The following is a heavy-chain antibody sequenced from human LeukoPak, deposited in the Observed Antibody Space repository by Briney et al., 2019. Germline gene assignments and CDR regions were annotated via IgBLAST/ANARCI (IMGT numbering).Heavy chain of an antibody. J-gene: IGHJ4*02. CDR3: ARGPDY. V-gene: IGHV3-64*01. CDR2: ISSNGGST. CDR1: GFTFSSYA. Sequence: GGSLRLSCAASGFTFSSYAVHWVRQAPGKGLEYVSAISSNGGSTYYANSVKGRFTISRDNSKNTLYLQMGSLRAEDMAVYYCARGPDYWGQGTLVTVSS.